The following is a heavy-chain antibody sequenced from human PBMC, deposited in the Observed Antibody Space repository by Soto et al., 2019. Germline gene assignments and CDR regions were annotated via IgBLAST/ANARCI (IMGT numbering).Heavy chain of an antibody. V-gene: IGHV3-30*18. J-gene: IGHJ6*02. D-gene: IGHD2-15*01. CDR2: ISYDGKNK. CDR1: GFTFSRYG. CDR3: SKDGGGYGCSGGSCWYDYYYYYGMDV. Sequence: PGGSLRLSCAASGFTFSRYGIHWVRQAPGKGLEWVAVISYDGKNKDYEDSVKGRFTISRDNAKNKLYLQVDSLRPEDTAIYYCSKDGGGYGCSGGSCWYDYYYYYGMDVWGRGTTVTVSS.